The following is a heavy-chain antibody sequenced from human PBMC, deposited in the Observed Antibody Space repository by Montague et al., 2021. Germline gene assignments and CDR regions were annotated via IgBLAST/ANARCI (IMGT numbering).Heavy chain of an antibody. J-gene: IGHJ4*02. V-gene: IGHV4-59*01. CDR2: IYYSGSI. D-gene: IGHD6-13*01. CDR3: ARGYSSSWYN. Sequence: SETLSLTCNVSGGSISSYYWSWIRQPPGKGLEWIGYIYYSGSIKYKPSLKSRVTISEDTPKNQFSLKLSSVTAADTAVYYCARGYSSSWYNWGQGTLVSVSS. CDR1: GGSISSYY.